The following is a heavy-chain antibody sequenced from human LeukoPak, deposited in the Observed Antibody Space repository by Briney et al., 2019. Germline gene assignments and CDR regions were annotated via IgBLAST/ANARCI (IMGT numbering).Heavy chain of an antibody. CDR1: GGSVSSGSYS. CDR2: IYYSGSI. J-gene: IGHJ4*02. CDR3: ARYSGNYYSIDY. D-gene: IGHD1-26*01. Sequence: PSETLSLTCTVSGGSVSSGSYSWSWIRQPPGKGLEWIGYIYYSGSINYNPSLKSRVTISVDTSKNQFSLKLSSVTAADTAVYYCARYSGNYYSIDYWGQGTLATV. V-gene: IGHV4-61*01.